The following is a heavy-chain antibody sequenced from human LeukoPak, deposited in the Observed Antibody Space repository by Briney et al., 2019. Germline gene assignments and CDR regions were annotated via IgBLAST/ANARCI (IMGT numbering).Heavy chain of an antibody. Sequence: GGSLRLSCAASGFTFSSYAMSWVRQAPGKGLEWVSAISGSGGSTYYADSVKGRFTISRDNSKNTLYLQMNSLRAEDTAVYYCAKFGLAGSGRYHDAFDMWGQGTMVTVSS. D-gene: IGHD3-10*01. J-gene: IGHJ3*02. CDR2: ISGSGGST. V-gene: IGHV3-23*01. CDR1: GFTFSSYA. CDR3: AKFGLAGSGRYHDAFDM.